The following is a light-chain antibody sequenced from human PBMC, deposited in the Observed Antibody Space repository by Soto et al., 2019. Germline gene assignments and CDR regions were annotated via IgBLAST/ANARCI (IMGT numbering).Light chain of an antibody. Sequence: EVVLTQSPGTLSLSPGERATLSCRASQSVRSNLAWYQQKPGQAPRLLIYGASTRATGIPARFSGSESGTEFTLTISSLQSEDFAVYYCQQYNNWPSITFGQGTRLEIK. CDR2: GAS. CDR1: QSVRSN. J-gene: IGKJ5*01. CDR3: QQYNNWPSIT. V-gene: IGKV3-15*01.